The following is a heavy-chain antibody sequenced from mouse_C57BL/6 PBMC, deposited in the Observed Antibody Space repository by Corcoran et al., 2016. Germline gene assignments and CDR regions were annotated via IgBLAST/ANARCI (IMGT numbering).Heavy chain of an antibody. CDR3: AGRIGCGYALDI. D-gene: IGHD1-1*02. CDR2: ISSGKKI. V-gene: IGHV5-17*01. CDR1: GFTFSSYE. Sequence: EEQLVESGGGLVQPGGSLKLSCVASGFTFSSYEMTWIRQAPGRGLEWISLISSGKKIDCAGSGKGRVPITRDNGMNTLYLQMSSRRPEDTAVYYCAGRIGCGYALDIWGPGTLVTVSS. J-gene: IGHJ1*01.